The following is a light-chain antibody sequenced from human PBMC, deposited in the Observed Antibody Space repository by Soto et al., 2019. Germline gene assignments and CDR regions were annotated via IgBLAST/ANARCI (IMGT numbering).Light chain of an antibody. V-gene: IGKV3-20*01. CDR3: QQYGTSLIT. CDR2: GAS. J-gene: IGKJ5*01. Sequence: EIVLTQSPGTLSLSPGETATLSCRASQSISSTYLVWYQQKPGQAPRLLIYGASNRATVIPDRFSGSASGTDFTLAISRVEPEDFAVYYCQQYGTSLITFGQGTRLEIK. CDR1: QSISSTY.